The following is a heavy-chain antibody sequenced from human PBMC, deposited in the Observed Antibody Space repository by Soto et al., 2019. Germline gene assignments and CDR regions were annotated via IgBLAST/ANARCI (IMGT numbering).Heavy chain of an antibody. D-gene: IGHD2-2*01. CDR2: INHSGST. CDR1: GGSFSGYY. V-gene: IGHV4-34*01. Sequence: SETLSLTCAGYGGSFSGYYWSWIRQPPGKGLEWIGEINHSGSTNYNPSLKSRVTISVDTSKNQFSLRLSSVTAADTAVYYCGIRRFCSSTICYLRAYYYYMDVSAKGSTVTVS. CDR3: GIRRFCSSTICYLRAYYYYMDV. J-gene: IGHJ6*03.